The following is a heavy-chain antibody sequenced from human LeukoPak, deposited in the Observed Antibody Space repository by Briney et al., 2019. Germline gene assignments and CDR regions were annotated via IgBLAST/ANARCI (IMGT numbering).Heavy chain of an antibody. V-gene: IGHV1-18*04. D-gene: IGHD2-15*01. CDR3: TRDHCRGDNCPSFDY. J-gene: IGHJ4*02. CDR2: IGAYNGDT. CDR1: GYTFTSFG. Sequence: ASVKVSCKPSGYTFTSFGISWVRQAPGQGLEWMGWIGAYNGDTNYAQKFQGRVAMTTDTCTSTAYMDLRSLRSDDTAVYYCTRDHCRGDNCPSFDYWGQGTLVTVSS.